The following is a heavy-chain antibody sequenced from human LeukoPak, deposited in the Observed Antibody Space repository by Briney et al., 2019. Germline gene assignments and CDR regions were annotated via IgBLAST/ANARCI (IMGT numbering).Heavy chain of an antibody. CDR1: GGSISSSSYY. CDR2: IYYSGST. J-gene: IGHJ5*02. Sequence: SETLSLTCSVSGGSISSSSYYWGWIRQPPGKGLEGIGSIYYSGSTYYNPSLKSRVTTSVDTSKNQFSLTLSSVTAADTAVYYCARLYYYGSGSYFWFDPWGQGTLVTASS. V-gene: IGHV4-39*01. CDR3: ARLYYYGSGSYFWFDP. D-gene: IGHD3-10*01.